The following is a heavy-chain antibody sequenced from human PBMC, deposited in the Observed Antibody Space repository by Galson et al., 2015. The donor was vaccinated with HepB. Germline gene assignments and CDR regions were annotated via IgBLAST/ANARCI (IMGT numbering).Heavy chain of an antibody. CDR3: AKADGYCSSTSCPPHY. CDR1: GFTFDDYT. D-gene: IGHD2-2*03. V-gene: IGHV3-43*01. CDR2: ISWDGGST. J-gene: IGHJ4*02. Sequence: SLRLSCAASGFTFDDYTMHWVRQAPGKGLEWVSLISWDGGSTYYADSVKGRFTISRDNSKNSLYLQMNSLRTEDTALYYCAKADGYCSSTSCPPHYWGQGTLVTVSS.